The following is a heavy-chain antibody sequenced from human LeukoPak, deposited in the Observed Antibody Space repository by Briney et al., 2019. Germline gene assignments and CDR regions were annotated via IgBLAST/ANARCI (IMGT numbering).Heavy chain of an antibody. CDR3: ARETSSGWYGYYYYYMDV. Sequence: SVNVSCTASVSTFTSYGISWGRQPPPQGLEWMGWISAYNGNTNNAQKLQGRVTMTTDTSTSTAYMELRSLRSDDTAVYYCARETSSGWYGYYYYYMDVWGKGTTVTVSS. CDR1: VSTFTSYG. D-gene: IGHD6-19*01. J-gene: IGHJ6*03. CDR2: ISAYNGNT. V-gene: IGHV1-18*01.